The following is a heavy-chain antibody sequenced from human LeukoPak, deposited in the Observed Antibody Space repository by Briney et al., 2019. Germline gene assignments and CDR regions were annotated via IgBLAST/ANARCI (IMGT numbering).Heavy chain of an antibody. CDR3: AKEINYGGNFQSY. J-gene: IGHJ4*02. D-gene: IGHD4-23*01. V-gene: IGHV3-21*04. CDR1: GFTFSSYS. Sequence: PGGSLRLSCAASGFTFSSYSMNWVRQAPGKGLEWVSSISSSSSYIYYADSVKGRFTISRDNSKNMLYLQMNSLRAEDTALYYCAKEINYGGNFQSYWGQGTLVTVSS. CDR2: ISSSSSYI.